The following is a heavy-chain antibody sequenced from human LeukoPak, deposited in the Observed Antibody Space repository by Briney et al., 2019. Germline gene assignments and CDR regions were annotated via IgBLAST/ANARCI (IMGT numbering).Heavy chain of an antibody. J-gene: IGHJ3*02. CDR3: GRVGGRSKAAKGDAFDI. V-gene: IGHV3-21*01. D-gene: IGHD6-6*01. CDR2: ISSGSTYM. Sequence: PGGSLRLSCAASGFTFSSYSMNWVRQAPGKGLEWVSSISSGSTYMYYADSEKGRFTISRDNAQNSMYLQMNSLRAEDTAVYYCGRVGGRSKAAKGDAFDIWGQGTMVTVSS. CDR1: GFTFSSYS.